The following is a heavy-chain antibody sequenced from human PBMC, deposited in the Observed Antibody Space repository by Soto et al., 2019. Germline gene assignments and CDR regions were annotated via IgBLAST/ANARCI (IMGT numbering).Heavy chain of an antibody. J-gene: IGHJ5*02. CDR3: ARDRNQVGPPYYYDSSGYYYSNWFDP. V-gene: IGHV4-59*01. CDR1: GVSISSYY. CDR2: IYYSGST. D-gene: IGHD3-22*01. Sequence: SETLSLTCSVSGVSISSYYWSWIRQPPGKGLEWIGYIYYSGSTNYNPSLKSRVTISVDTSKNQFSLKLSSVTAADTAVYYCARDRNQVGPPYYYDSSGYYYSNWFDPWGQGTLVTVSS.